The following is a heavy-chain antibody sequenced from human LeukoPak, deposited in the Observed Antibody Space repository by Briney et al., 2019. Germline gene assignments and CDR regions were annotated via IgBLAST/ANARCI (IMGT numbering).Heavy chain of an antibody. V-gene: IGHV3-21*04. CDR3: AYTVTRAAYYYYGMDV. CDR2: MDSISTNI. CDR1: GFIFSNYN. D-gene: IGHD4-17*01. Sequence: GGSLRLSCAASGFIFSNYNMNWVRQAPGKGLEWVSSMDSISTNIYYADSVKGRFTISRDNAKNSLYLQMNSLRAEDTAVYYCAYTVTRAAYYYYGMDVWGQGTTVTVSS. J-gene: IGHJ6*02.